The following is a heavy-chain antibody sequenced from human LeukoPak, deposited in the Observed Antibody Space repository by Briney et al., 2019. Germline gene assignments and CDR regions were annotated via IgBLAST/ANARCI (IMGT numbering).Heavy chain of an antibody. J-gene: IGHJ6*03. CDR2: IKSKTDGGTI. CDR1: GFSFTNAW. Sequence: GGSLRLSCAASGFSFTNAWMSWVRQAPGKGLEWVGRIKSKTDGGTIDYAAPVKGRFTISRDDSKNTLYLQMNSLKTEDTAVYYCTGYSSSWYLWNFRYYYYMDVWGKGTTVTISS. V-gene: IGHV3-15*01. CDR3: TGYSSSWYLWNFRYYYYMDV. D-gene: IGHD6-13*01.